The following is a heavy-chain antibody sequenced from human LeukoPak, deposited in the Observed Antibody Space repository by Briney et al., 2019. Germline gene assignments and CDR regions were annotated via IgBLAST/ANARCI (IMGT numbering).Heavy chain of an antibody. CDR2: IFYSGGT. J-gene: IGHJ4*02. Sequence: SETLSLTCSVSGDSISSAFYWGWIRQPPGKGLEWIGYIFYSGGTNYNPSLRGRVFISRDTSKNQFSLKLSSVTPADTAIYYCARRGYYDSSGLDYWGQGTLVAVSS. CDR1: GDSISSAFY. V-gene: IGHV4-61*01. D-gene: IGHD3-22*01. CDR3: ARRGYYDSSGLDY.